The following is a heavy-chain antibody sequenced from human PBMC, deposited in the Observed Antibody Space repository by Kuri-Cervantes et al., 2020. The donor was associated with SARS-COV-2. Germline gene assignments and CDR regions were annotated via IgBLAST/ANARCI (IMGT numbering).Heavy chain of an antibody. D-gene: IGHD2-2*01. CDR1: GGSISSSSYY. Sequence: SETLSLTCTVSGGSISSSSYYWGWIRQPPGKGLEWIGEVNHSGSTNYNPSLKSRVTISVDTSKNQFSLKLSSVTAADTAVYYCARTLPRYCSSTSCGRNWFDPWGQGTLVTVSS. J-gene: IGHJ5*02. CDR2: VNHSGST. V-gene: IGHV4-39*07. CDR3: ARTLPRYCSSTSCGRNWFDP.